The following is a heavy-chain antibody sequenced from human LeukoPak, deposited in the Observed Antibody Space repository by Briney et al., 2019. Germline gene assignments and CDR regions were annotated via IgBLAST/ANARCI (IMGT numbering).Heavy chain of an antibody. CDR1: GGTFSSYT. CDR2: IIPIPGIA. V-gene: IGHV1-69*02. Sequence: ASVNVSCKASGGTFSSYTISWVRQAPGQRLEWMGRIIPIPGIANYAQKFQSRATITADKSTSTAYMELSSLRSEDTAVYYCASLEVVVPAAIRYYYYYMDVWGKGTTVTVSS. CDR3: ASLEVVVPAAIRYYYYYMDV. J-gene: IGHJ6*03. D-gene: IGHD2-2*02.